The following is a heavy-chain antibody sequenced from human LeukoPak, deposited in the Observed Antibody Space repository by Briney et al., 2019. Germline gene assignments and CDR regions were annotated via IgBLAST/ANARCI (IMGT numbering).Heavy chain of an antibody. D-gene: IGHD6-13*01. CDR1: GFTFSSYG. CDR3: AISRELARPFDY. V-gene: IGHV3-30*03. Sequence: ERSLRLSCAASGFTFSSYGMHWVRQAPGKGLEWVAVISYDGSNKYYADSVKGRFTISRDNSKNTLYLQMNSLRAEDTAVYYCAISRELARPFDYWGQGTLVTVSS. CDR2: ISYDGSNK. J-gene: IGHJ4*02.